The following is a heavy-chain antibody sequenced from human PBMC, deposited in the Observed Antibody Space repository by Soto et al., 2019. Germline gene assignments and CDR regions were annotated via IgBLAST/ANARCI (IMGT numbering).Heavy chain of an antibody. CDR1: GGSVRDKTCN. CDR2: VYYSGTT. Sequence: PLSCSVSGGSVRDKTCNRNWIRQPPGKRLEWIGYVYYSGTTNYNPSPKSRVTISVDLSKNRFSLRLSSVTTADTALYYCARTTAVPNTLRSRYFFDYWGQGTLVTVSS. V-gene: IGHV4-61*01. CDR3: ARTTAVPNTLRSRYFFDY. J-gene: IGHJ4*02. D-gene: IGHD4-17*01.